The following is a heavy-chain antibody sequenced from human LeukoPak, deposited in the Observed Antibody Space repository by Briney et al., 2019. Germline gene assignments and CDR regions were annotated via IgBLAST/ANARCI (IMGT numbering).Heavy chain of an antibody. J-gene: IGHJ4*02. CDR1: GGSINSGNYY. CDR3: ARGGVPRSFDY. CDR2: IYISGTI. Sequence: SQTLSLTCTVSGGSINSGNYYWSWIRQPAGKGLEWIGRIYISGTINYNPSLKSRVTISLDTSKRQFSLKLSSVTAADTAVYYCARGGVPRSFDYWGLGTLVTVSS. D-gene: IGHD6-25*01. V-gene: IGHV4-61*02.